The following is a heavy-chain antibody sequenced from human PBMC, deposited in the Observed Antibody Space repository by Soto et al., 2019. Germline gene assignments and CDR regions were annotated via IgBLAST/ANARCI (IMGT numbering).Heavy chain of an antibody. V-gene: IGHV2-5*01. J-gene: IGHJ4*02. CDR3: GHRAYDILTGYYSRFDY. CDR1: GVSLSTSGGG. Sequence: SGPTLVNRTHTLTLTCTFCGVSLSTSGGGVGWIRQPPGKALDWLALIYWNDDKRYSPSLKSRLTITKDTSKNQVVLTMTNMDTVKTSTDYCGHRAYDILTGYYSRFDYFGQGTLVTVCS. CDR2: IYWNDDK. D-gene: IGHD3-9*01.